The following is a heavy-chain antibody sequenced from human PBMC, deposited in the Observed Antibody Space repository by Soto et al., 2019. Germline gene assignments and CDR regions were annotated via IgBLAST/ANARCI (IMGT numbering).Heavy chain of an antibody. CDR1: GIIFSDY. CDR3: ARLPFPWGWFDP. CDR2: ISGSGRTI. V-gene: IGHV3-11*01. D-gene: IGHD3-16*01. Sequence: QVQLVESGGGLVKPGGSLRLSCAASGIIFSDYMSWVRQAPEKGLEWLSYISGSGRTIYSADSVKGRFTISRDNATNSLHLQMYYRRAEDTAVYYCARLPFPWGWFDPWSQGTLVTVSS. J-gene: IGHJ5*02.